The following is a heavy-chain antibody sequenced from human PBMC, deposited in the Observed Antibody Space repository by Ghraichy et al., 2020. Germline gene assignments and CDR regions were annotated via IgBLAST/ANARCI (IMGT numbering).Heavy chain of an antibody. CDR1: GFTFSSYA. D-gene: IGHD2-15*01. CDR2: ISGSGGST. CDR3: AKKTLVVSHVYYYYGMDV. J-gene: IGHJ6*02. Sequence: GGSLRLSCAASGFTFSSYAMSWVRQAPGKGLEWVSAISGSGGSTYYADSVKGRFTIFRDNSKNTLYLQMNSLRAEDTAVYYCAKKTLVVSHVYYYYGMDVWGQGTTVTISS. V-gene: IGHV3-23*01.